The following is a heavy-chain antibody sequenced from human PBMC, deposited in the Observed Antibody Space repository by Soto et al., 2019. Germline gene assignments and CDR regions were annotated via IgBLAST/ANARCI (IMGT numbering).Heavy chain of an antibody. CDR2: ISAYNGNT. CDR1: GYTFTSYG. D-gene: IGHD2-21*01. Sequence: QVQLVQSGAEVKKPGASVKVSCKASGYTFTSYGISWVRQAPGQGLEWMGWISAYNGNTNYAKKLQGRGAMTTDTSKSTADMELRSPGADDLGGYYRARGGGVVPPGGYWGQGTLVTVSS. CDR3: ARGGGVVPPGGY. J-gene: IGHJ4*02. V-gene: IGHV1-18*03.